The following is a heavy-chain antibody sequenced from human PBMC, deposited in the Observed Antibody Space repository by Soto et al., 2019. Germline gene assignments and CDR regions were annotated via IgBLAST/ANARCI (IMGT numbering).Heavy chain of an antibody. V-gene: IGHV3-23*01. CDR2: ISRGGGST. J-gene: IGHJ4*02. Sequence: EVQLLESGGGLIQPGGSLRLPCAASGFTFTNYDMNWVRQAPGKGLEWVSSISRGGGSTYYADSVKGRCTISRDNSENTLFLQMNGLRAEDTAVYYCAKGALASGGYDLDYWGQGTLVTVSS. CDR1: GFTFTNYD. D-gene: IGHD5-12*01. CDR3: AKGALASGGYDLDY.